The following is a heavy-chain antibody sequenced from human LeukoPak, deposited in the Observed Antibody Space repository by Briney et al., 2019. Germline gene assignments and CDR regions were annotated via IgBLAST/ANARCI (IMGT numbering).Heavy chain of an antibody. CDR2: IYYSGST. V-gene: IGHV4-30-4*02. J-gene: IGHJ4*02. D-gene: IGHD1-26*01. CDR1: GGSISSGDYY. CDR3: ARTIVGATSCFDY. Sequence: PSETLSLTCTVSGGSISSGDYYWSWIRQPPGKGLEWIGYIYYSGSTYYNPSLKSRVTISVDTSKNQFSLKLSSVTTADTAVYYCARTIVGATSCFDYWGQGTLVTVSS.